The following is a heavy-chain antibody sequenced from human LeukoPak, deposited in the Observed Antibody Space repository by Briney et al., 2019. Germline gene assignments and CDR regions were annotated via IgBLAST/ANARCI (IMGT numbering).Heavy chain of an antibody. CDR2: ISSNGGST. V-gene: IGHV3-64D*06. Sequence: GGSLRLSCSASGFTFSSYAMHWVRQAPGKGLEYVSAISSNGGSTYYADSVKGRFTISRDNSKNTLYLQMSSLRAEDTAVYYCARSKYYYDSSGYFTYYFDYWGQGTLVTVSS. CDR3: ARSKYYYDSSGYFTYYFDY. D-gene: IGHD3-22*01. CDR1: GFTFSSYA. J-gene: IGHJ4*02.